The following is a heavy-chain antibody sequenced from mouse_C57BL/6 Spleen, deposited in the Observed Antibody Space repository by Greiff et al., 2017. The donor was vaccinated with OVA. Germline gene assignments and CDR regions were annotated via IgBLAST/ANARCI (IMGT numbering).Heavy chain of an antibody. Sequence: VQLQQSGPELVKPGASVKISCKASGYSFTGYYMNWVKQSPEKSLEWIGEINPSTGGTTYNQKFKAKATLTVDKSSSTAYMQLKSLTSEDSAVYYCARRLAGTHFDYWGQGTTLTVSS. CDR1: GYSFTGYY. D-gene: IGHD4-1*01. J-gene: IGHJ2*01. V-gene: IGHV1-42*01. CDR3: ARRLAGTHFDY. CDR2: INPSTGGT.